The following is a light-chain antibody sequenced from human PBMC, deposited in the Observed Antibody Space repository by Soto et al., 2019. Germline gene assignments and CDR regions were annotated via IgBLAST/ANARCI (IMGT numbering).Light chain of an antibody. J-gene: IGKJ2*01. CDR2: WAS. Sequence: DIVMTQSPDSLAVSLGERATINCKSSQSVLYSSNNRDSLTWYQQKPGLPPKLPIYWASIRESGVPDRFSGGGPGTDFTLTISSLQAEDVAVYYCQQYYSNMYTFGQGTKLEIK. CDR1: QSVLYSSNNRDS. CDR3: QQYYSNMYT. V-gene: IGKV4-1*01.